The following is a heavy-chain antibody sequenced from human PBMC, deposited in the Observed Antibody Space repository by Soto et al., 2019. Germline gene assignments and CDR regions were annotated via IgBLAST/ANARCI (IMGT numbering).Heavy chain of an antibody. J-gene: IGHJ5*01. D-gene: IGHD3-10*01. Sequence: GGSLRLSCAASGFSFSNLWMNWVRQAPGKGLEWVGRIKTKTDGGTIDYAAPVKGRFTISRDDSKNTLSLQMNSLKTEDTAVYYCTTGLWFGVDWFDSWGQGTLVTVSS. V-gene: IGHV3-15*07. CDR1: GFSFSNLW. CDR2: IKTKTDGGTI. CDR3: TTGLWFGVDWFDS.